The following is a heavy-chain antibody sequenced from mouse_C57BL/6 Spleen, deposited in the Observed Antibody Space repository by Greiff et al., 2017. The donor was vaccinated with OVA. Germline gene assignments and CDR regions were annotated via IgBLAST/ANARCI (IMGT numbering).Heavy chain of an antibody. J-gene: IGHJ2*01. CDR1: GYAFSSYW. CDR2: IYPGDVDT. CDR3: ARGFFDY. V-gene: IGHV1-80*01. Sequence: QVQLKESGAELVKPGASVKISCKASGYAFSSYWMTLVQQRPGPGLEWIGQIYPGDVDTNYNGKFKGKATLTADTSSSTAYMQLSSLTSEDSAVYFCARGFFDYWGQGTTLTVSS.